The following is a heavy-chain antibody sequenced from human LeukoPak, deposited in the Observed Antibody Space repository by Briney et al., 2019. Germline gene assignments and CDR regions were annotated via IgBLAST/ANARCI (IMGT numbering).Heavy chain of an antibody. D-gene: IGHD3-10*01. J-gene: IGHJ4*02. Sequence: EASVKVSCKASGYTFTSYAMHWVRQAPGQRLEWMGWINAGNGNTKYSQEFQGRVTITRDTSASTAYMELSSLRSEDMAVYYCARDRSGGGGLYYFDYWGQGTLVTVSS. CDR1: GYTFTSYA. V-gene: IGHV1-3*03. CDR3: ARDRSGGGGLYYFDY. CDR2: INAGNGNT.